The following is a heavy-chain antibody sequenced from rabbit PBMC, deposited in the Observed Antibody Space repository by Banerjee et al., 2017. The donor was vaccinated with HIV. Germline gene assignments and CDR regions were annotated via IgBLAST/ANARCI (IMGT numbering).Heavy chain of an antibody. D-gene: IGHD7-1*01. CDR3: ARDSGNTGFKL. V-gene: IGHV1S40*01. Sequence: QSLEESGGDLVKPGASLTLTCTASGIDFSSYYYMCWVRQAPGKGLEWIGCIYDRSGNTWYASWVNGRFTISKTSSTTVTLQMTSLTAADTATYFCARDSGNTGFKLWGQGTLVTVS. CDR1: GIDFSSYYY. CDR2: IYDRSGNT. J-gene: IGHJ4*01.